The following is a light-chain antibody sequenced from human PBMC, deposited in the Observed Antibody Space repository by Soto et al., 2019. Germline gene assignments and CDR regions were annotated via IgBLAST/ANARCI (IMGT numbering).Light chain of an antibody. V-gene: IGLV2-23*01. CDR2: EGS. CDR1: SSDVGSYNL. CDR3: CSYAGSSTSYG. Sequence: QSVLTQPASVSGSPGQSITISCTGTSSDVGSYNLVSWYQQHPGKAPKLMIYEGSKRPSGVSNRFSGSKSGNTASLTISGLQAEDEADYYCCSYAGSSTSYGFGTGTKLTVL. J-gene: IGLJ1*01.